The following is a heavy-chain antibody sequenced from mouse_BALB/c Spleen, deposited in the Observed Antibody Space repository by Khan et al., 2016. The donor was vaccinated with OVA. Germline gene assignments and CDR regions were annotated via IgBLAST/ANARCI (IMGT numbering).Heavy chain of an antibody. V-gene: IGHV1-20*02. D-gene: IGHD1-1*01. J-gene: IGHJ2*01. Sequence: VQLKESGPELVKPGASVKISCKASGYSFTGYFMNWVIQSPGKSLEWIGRINPHIGETFYNQKFKGQATLTVDDSSSTAHMALRSLASEDSAVYYCARIDGSDFDYWGQGTTLTVSS. CDR3: ARIDGSDFDY. CDR2: INPHIGET. CDR1: GYSFTGYF.